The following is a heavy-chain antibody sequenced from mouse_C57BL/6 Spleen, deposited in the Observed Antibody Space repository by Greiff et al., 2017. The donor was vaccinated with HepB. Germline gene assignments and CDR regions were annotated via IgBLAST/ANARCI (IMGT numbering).Heavy chain of an antibody. CDR3: ARGTTVVVDY. D-gene: IGHD1-1*01. V-gene: IGHV5-17*01. CDR1: GFTFSDYG. J-gene: IGHJ2*01. CDR2: ISSGSSTI. Sequence: EVMLVESGGGLVKPGGSLKISCAASGFTFSDYGMHWVRQAPEKGLEWVAYISSGSSTIYYADTVKGRFTISRDNAKNTLFLQMTSLRSEDTAMYYCARGTTVVVDYWGQGTTLTVSS.